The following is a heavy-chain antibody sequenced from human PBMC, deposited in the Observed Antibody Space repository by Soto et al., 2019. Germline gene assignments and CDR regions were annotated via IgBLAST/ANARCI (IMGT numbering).Heavy chain of an antibody. V-gene: IGHV1-18*01. CDR3: ARPTSGYRSYYYYGMDV. CDR2: ISAYNGST. CDR1: GYTFTSYG. D-gene: IGHD5-12*01. Sequence: ASVKVSCKASGYTFTSYGISWVRLAPGRGLEWMGWISAYNGSTSYAQKFQGRVTMTRDTSTSTVYMELSSLRSEDTAVYYCARPTSGYRSYYYYGMDVWGQGTTVTVSS. J-gene: IGHJ6*02.